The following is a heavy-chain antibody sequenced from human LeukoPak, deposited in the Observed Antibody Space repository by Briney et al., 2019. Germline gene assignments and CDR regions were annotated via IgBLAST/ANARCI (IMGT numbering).Heavy chain of an antibody. Sequence: SETLSLTCTVSGGSISNYYWSWIRQPPGKGLEWIGYIYYSGSTNYNPSLKSRVTISVDTSKNQFSLNLSAVTAADAATYYCARHVATNYYYNYYGLDVWGQGTTVTVSS. V-gene: IGHV4-59*08. J-gene: IGHJ6*02. CDR2: IYYSGST. CDR1: GGSISNYY. CDR3: ARHVATNYYYNYYGLDV.